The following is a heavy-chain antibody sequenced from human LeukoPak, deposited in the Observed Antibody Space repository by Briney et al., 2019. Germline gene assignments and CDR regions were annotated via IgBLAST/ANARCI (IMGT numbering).Heavy chain of an antibody. V-gene: IGHV3-66*01. Sequence: GSLRLSCAASEFSVGSNYMTWVRQAPGKGLEWVSLIYSGGSTYYADSVKGRFTISRDNAKNSLYLQMNSLRAEDTAVYYCARDGSVVLGLAYWYFDLWGRGTLVTVSS. CDR3: ARDGSVVLGLAYWYFDL. CDR2: IYSGGST. D-gene: IGHD3-22*01. J-gene: IGHJ2*01. CDR1: EFSVGSNY.